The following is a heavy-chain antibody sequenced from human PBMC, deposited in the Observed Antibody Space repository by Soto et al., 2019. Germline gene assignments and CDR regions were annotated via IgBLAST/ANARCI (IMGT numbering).Heavy chain of an antibody. CDR3: ARDTQHVYYYDRSGLLDY. D-gene: IGHD3-22*01. CDR2: INAGNGNT. Sequence: ASVKVSCKASGYTFTSYAMHWVRQAPGQRLEWMGWINAGNGNTKYSQKFQGRVTITRDTSASTAYMELSSLRSEDTAVYYCARDTQHVYYYDRSGLLDYWGQGTLVTVSS. V-gene: IGHV1-3*01. CDR1: GYTFTSYA. J-gene: IGHJ4*02.